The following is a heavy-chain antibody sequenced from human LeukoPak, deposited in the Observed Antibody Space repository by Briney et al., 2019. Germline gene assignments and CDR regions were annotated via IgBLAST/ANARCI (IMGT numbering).Heavy chain of an antibody. J-gene: IGHJ4*02. CDR3: ARGYSSGWYRRNFDY. Sequence: ASVKVSCKASGYTFTGYYLHWVRQAPGQGLECMGWINPNSGGTNSAQKCQGRVTMTRNTSISTAYMELSSLRSEDTAVYYCARGYSSGWYRRNFDYWGQGTLVTVSS. D-gene: IGHD6-19*01. V-gene: IGHV1-2*02. CDR2: INPNSGGT. CDR1: GYTFTGYY.